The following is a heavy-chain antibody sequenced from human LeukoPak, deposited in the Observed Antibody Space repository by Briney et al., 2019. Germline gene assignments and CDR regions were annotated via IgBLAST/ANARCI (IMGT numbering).Heavy chain of an antibody. J-gene: IGHJ1*01. Sequence: SETLSLTCTVSGGSISSSSYYWGWIRQPPGKGLEWIGSIYYSGSTYYNPSLKRRVTISVDTSKNQFSLKLSSVTAADTAVYYCASYLVVREYFQHWGQGTLVTVSS. CDR2: IYYSGST. CDR1: GGSISSSSYY. D-gene: IGHD2-15*01. CDR3: ASYLVVREYFQH. V-gene: IGHV4-39*07.